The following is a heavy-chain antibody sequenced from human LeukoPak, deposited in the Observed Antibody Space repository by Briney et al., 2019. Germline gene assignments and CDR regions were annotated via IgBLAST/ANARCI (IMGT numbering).Heavy chain of an antibody. D-gene: IGHD6-13*01. V-gene: IGHV4-30-4*01. CDR3: ARGSQWGIAAPYYYYGMDV. Sequence: SETLSLTCTVSGGSINSGDYYWSWIRQPPGKGLEWIGYIYYSGSTSYNPSLKSRVTISIDTSKNQFSLKVNSVTAADTAVYYCARGSQWGIAAPYYYYGMDVWGQGTTVTVSS. CDR1: GGSINSGDYY. J-gene: IGHJ6*02. CDR2: IYYSGST.